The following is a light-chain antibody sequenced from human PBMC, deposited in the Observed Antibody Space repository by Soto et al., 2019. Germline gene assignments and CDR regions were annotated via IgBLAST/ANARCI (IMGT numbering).Light chain of an antibody. CDR1: SSNIGSNT. Sequence: QSVLTQPPSASGTPGQRVTISCSGSSSNIGSNTVNWYQQLPGTAPKLLIYNNNQRPSGVPHRFSGSQSGTSASLAISGLQSEDEADYYCAAWDDSLNGLVFGTGTKVTVL. J-gene: IGLJ1*01. CDR2: NNN. CDR3: AAWDDSLNGLV. V-gene: IGLV1-44*01.